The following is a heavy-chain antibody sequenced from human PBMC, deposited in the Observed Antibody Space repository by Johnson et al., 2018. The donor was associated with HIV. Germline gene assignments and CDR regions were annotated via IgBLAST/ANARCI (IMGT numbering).Heavy chain of an antibody. CDR3: ARSSGYYGTDAFDF. CDR2: SYSGGTT. D-gene: IGHD3-22*01. Sequence: PGKGLQWVSVSYSGGTTYYADSVKGRFTISRDNSKNTLYLQMNSLRPEDTAVYYCARSSGYYGTDAFDFWGQGTMVTVSS. V-gene: IGHV3-66*02. J-gene: IGHJ3*01.